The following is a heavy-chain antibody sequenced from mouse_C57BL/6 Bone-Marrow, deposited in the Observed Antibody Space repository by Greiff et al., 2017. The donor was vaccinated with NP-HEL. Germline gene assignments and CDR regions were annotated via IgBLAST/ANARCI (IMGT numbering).Heavy chain of an antibody. V-gene: IGHV1-7*01. CDR1: GYTFTSYW. CDR3: ARDGSSYAMDY. CDR2: INPSSGYT. Sequence: QVQLQQSGAELAKPGASVKLSCKASGYTFTSYWMHWVKQRPGQGLEWIRYINPSSGYTKYNQKFKDKATLTEDKSSSTAYMQLSSLTYEDSAVYYCARDGSSYAMDYWGQGTSVTVSS. D-gene: IGHD1-1*01. J-gene: IGHJ4*01.